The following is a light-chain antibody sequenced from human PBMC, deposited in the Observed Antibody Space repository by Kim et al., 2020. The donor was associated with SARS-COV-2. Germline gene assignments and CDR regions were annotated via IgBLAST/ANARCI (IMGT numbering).Light chain of an antibody. V-gene: IGKV1D-16*01. Sequence: DIQMTQSPSSLSASVGDRVTITCRASQSISSWLAWYQQKPEKAPKCLIYAASSLQSGVLSRFSGSGSGTDFTLTISSLQPEDFATYYCQQYDSYPRTFGQGTRVEIK. CDR2: AAS. CDR3: QQYDSYPRT. CDR1: QSISSW. J-gene: IGKJ1*01.